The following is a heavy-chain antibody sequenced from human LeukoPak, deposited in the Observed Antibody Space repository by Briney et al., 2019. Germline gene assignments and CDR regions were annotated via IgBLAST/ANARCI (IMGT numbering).Heavy chain of an antibody. Sequence: GGSLRLSCAVSGFTFSTYAMSWVRQAPGKGLEWVSTVSCGGGSTYYADSVKGRFTISRDNSKNTLSLQMSSLRAEDTAVYYCAKGTYTYFDFWGQGILVTVSS. J-gene: IGHJ4*02. CDR2: VSCGGGST. CDR3: AKGTYTYFDF. D-gene: IGHD5-18*01. CDR1: GFTFSTYA. V-gene: IGHV3-23*01.